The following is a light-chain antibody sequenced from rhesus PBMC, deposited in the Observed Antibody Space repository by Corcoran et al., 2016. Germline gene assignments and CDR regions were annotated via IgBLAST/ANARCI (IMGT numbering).Light chain of an antibody. J-gene: IGKJ1*01. CDR3: QQGNGIPRT. CDR2: RTS. Sequence: EIVLTQSPTSMAVSQGERVTISCTASSSVSTNYLHWYQQRSGFPPRFLVYRTSRLASGVPARFSGSGSGTSYTRPISRLEAEDAANYSCQQGNGIPRTFGQGTKVEIK. CDR1: SSVSTN. V-gene: IGKV3-17*03.